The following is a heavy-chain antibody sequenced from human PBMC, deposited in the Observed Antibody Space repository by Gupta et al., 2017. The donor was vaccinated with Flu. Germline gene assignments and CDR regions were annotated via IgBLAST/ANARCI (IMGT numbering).Heavy chain of an antibody. CDR1: GGTFRTYS. D-gene: IGHD2-15*01. Sequence: QVQLVQAGTQVKKPGSSVRVSCKASGGTFRTYSITWVRQAPGQGLEWLGRIIPVLDIVNYAQTAQGIVTSNAYTSTSTAYMELCGLTSEDTAVYDSARDPEFVVVAYCPITLCGRNV. J-gene: IGHJ6*01. CDR2: IIPVLDIV. V-gene: IGHV1-69*08. CDR3: ARDPEFVVVAYCPITLCGRNV.